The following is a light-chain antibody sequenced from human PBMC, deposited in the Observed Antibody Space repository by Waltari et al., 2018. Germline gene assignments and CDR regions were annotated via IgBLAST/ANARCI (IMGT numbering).Light chain of an antibody. CDR1: QILASNH. Sequence: EIVLTQSPATLSVSPGQRAILSCMSSQILASNHLAWYQQTPGRPPRPLIFCASIRSSGVPDRFSGSGSGTDFTLTISRLEPEDFGVYYCQQYGSSPLTFGQGTKVEIK. V-gene: IGKV3-20*01. CDR2: CAS. J-gene: IGKJ1*01. CDR3: QQYGSSPLT.